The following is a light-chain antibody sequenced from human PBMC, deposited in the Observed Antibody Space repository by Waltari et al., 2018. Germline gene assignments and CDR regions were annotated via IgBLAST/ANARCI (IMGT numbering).Light chain of an antibody. V-gene: IGLV1-40*01. CDR1: SSNLGPIYD. J-gene: IGLJ3*02. Sequence: QSVLTQPPSVSGAPGQRVTLSSTGSSSNLGPIYDVPCYQLLPGKAPKLLIHINNKRPSGVPDRFSGSRSGTSASLVITGLQAEDEADYYCQSYDRSLSGFWVFGGGTKLTVL. CDR3: QSYDRSLSGFWV. CDR2: INN.